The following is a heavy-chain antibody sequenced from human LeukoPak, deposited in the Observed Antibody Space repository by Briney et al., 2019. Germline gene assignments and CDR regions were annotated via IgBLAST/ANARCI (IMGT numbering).Heavy chain of an antibody. J-gene: IGHJ5*02. V-gene: IGHV3-53*01. Sequence: HPGGSLRLSCAASGFTFSGFWMHWVRQAPGKGLEWVSVIYSGGSTYYADSVKGRFTMSRDNSKNTLYLQMNSLRAEDTAVYYCARDGHSSGWYGWFDPWGQGTLVTVSS. CDR2: IYSGGST. CDR1: GFTFSGFW. CDR3: ARDGHSSGWYGWFDP. D-gene: IGHD6-19*01.